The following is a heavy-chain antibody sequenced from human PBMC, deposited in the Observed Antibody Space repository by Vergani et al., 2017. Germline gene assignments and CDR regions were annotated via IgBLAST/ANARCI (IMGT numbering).Heavy chain of an antibody. V-gene: IGHV4-31*03. CDR2: IYYSGST. D-gene: IGHD3-16*02. J-gene: IGHJ4*02. Sequence: QVQLQESGPGLVKPSQTLSLTCTVSGGSISSGGYYWSWIRQHPGKGLGWIGYIYYSGSTYYNPALKSRVTISVETSKNQFSLKLSSVTAADTAVYYCARGIRLGELSSFETDYWGQGTLVTVSS. CDR3: ARGIRLGELSSFETDY. CDR1: GGSISSGGYY.